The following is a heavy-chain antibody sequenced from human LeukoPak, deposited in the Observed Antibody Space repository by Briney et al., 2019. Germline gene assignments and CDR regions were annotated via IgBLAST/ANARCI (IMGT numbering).Heavy chain of an antibody. J-gene: IGHJ5*02. CDR2: TYYSGST. CDR3: ARLHLDYYASSASPNWFDP. D-gene: IGHD3-22*01. CDR1: GGSISSGGSISSGGYY. Sequence: SETLSLTCTVSGGSISSGGSISSGGYYWSWIRQRPGKGLEWIGCTYYSGSTLYNPSLKGRVTISEDTSKNQFSLKLSSVTSADTAVYYCARLHLDYYASSASPNWFDPWGQGTLVTVSS. V-gene: IGHV4-31*03.